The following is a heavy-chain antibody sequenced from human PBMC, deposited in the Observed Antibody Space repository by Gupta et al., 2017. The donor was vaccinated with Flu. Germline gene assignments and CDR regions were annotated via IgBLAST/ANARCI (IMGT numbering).Heavy chain of an antibody. CDR2: ISVYNGNI. Sequence: APGQGLEWMGWISVYNGNIKYAQKLQDRVTMTTDTSTTTAYMELRSLRFDDTAVYYCARVYSDSSGQPLLDHWGQGTLVTVSS. V-gene: IGHV1-18*01. CDR3: ARVYSDSSGQPLLDH. D-gene: IGHD3-22*01. J-gene: IGHJ4*02.